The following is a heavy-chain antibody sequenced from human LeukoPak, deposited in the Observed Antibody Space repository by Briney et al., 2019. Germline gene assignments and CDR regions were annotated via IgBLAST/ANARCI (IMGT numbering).Heavy chain of an antibody. V-gene: IGHV3-21*01. Sequence: GGSLRLSCAASGFTFSSYSMNWVRQAPGKGLEWVSSISSRSTYIYHADSVKGRFTISRDNDKNSLFLQMNSLRAEDTAVYFCAKSTRAVMAMMDVWGKGTTVTVSS. CDR1: GFTFSSYS. D-gene: IGHD3-16*01. CDR2: ISSRSTYI. J-gene: IGHJ6*04. CDR3: AKSTRAVMAMMDV.